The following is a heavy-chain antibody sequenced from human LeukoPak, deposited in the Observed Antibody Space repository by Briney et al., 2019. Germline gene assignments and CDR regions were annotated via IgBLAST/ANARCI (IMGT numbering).Heavy chain of an antibody. CDR2: ISYDGSNK. V-gene: IGHV3-30-3*01. CDR1: GFTFSSYA. CDR3: ARDEYYYDSSGYPRRGEAPFDY. D-gene: IGHD3-22*01. J-gene: IGHJ4*02. Sequence: GGSLRLSCAASGFTFSSYAMHWVRQAPGKGLEWVAVISYDGSNKYYADSVKGRFTISRDNSKNTLYLQMNSLRAEDTAVYYCARDEYYYDSSGYPRRGEAPFDYWGQGPLVTVSS.